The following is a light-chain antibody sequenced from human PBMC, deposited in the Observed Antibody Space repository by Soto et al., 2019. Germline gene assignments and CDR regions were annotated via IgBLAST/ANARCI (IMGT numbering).Light chain of an antibody. CDR2: GAS. CDR1: QSISRY. V-gene: IGKV3-20*01. Sequence: EIVMTQSPATLSVSPGERTTLSCRASQSISRYLAWYQQKPGQGPRLLIYGASSRATGTPDRFSGSGSGTDFTLTISRLEPEDFAVYYCQQYGSSPWTFGQGTKVDIK. CDR3: QQYGSSPWT. J-gene: IGKJ1*01.